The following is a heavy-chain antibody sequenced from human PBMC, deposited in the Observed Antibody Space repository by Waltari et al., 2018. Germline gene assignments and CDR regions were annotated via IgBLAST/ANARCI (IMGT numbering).Heavy chain of an antibody. D-gene: IGHD6-19*01. Sequence: EVQLVESGGGLVKPGGSLRLSCAASGFTFSSYSMNWVRQAPGKGLEWVSSISSSSSYIYYADSVKGRFTISRDNAKNSLYLQMNSLRAEDTAVYYCAKDGRQWLGWHMDVWGQGTAVTVSS. CDR1: GFTFSSYS. J-gene: IGHJ6*02. CDR3: AKDGRQWLGWHMDV. CDR2: ISSSSSYI. V-gene: IGHV3-21*04.